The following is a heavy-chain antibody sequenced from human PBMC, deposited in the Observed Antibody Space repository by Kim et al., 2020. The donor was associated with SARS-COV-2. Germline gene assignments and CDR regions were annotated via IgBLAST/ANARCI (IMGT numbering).Heavy chain of an antibody. CDR3: AKSQYYYGSGSYYY. Sequence: ADSGKGRFTISRDNSKNTLYLQMNSLRAEDTAVYYCAKSQYYYGSGSYYYWGQGTLVTVSS. V-gene: IGHV3-23*01. J-gene: IGHJ4*02. D-gene: IGHD3-10*01.